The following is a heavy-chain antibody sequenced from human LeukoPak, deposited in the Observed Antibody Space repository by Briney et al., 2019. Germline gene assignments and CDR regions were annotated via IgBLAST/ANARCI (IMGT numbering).Heavy chain of an antibody. V-gene: IGHV3-66*04. CDR1: GFSVGDNY. D-gene: IGHD1/OR15-1a*01. Sequence: GGSLRLSCEASGFSVGDNYMTWVRQPPGKGLEWVSVLYRGGSTIYADSVRGRFTISRDNAKNSLYLQMNSLSAEDTAVYYCASQLTTHDYWGQGTLVTVSS. CDR3: ASQLTTHDY. J-gene: IGHJ4*02. CDR2: LYRGGST.